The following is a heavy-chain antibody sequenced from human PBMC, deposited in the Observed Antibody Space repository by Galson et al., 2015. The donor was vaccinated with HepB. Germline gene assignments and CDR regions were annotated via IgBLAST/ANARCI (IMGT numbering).Heavy chain of an antibody. CDR3: ARSLPYYYDSKGNWFDP. D-gene: IGHD3-22*01. J-gene: IGHJ5*02. CDR2: IIPILGIA. Sequence: SVKVSCKASGGTFSSYAISWMRQAPGQGLEWMGGIIPILGIANYAQKFQGRVTITADKSTSTAYMELSSLRSEDTAVYYCARSLPYYYDSKGNWFDPWGQGTLVAVSS. V-gene: IGHV1-69*10. CDR1: GGTFSSYA.